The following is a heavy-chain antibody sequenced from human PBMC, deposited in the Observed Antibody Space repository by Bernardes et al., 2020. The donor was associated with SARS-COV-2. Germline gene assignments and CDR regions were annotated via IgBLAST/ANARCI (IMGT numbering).Heavy chain of an antibody. J-gene: IGHJ6*02. Sequence: GALRLSCAASGFNFRSYWMSWVRQAPGKGLEWVANIKQDGSEKYYVDSVKGRFTISRDNAKNSLFLQMNSLKAADTAVYYCARATTDYYYSGMDVWGQGTTVTVSS. CDR3: ARATTDYYYSGMDV. D-gene: IGHD4-17*01. CDR1: GFNFRSYW. CDR2: IKQDGSEK. V-gene: IGHV3-7*01.